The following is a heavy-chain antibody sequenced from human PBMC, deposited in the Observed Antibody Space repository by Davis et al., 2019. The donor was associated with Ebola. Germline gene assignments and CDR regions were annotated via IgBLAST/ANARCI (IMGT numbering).Heavy chain of an antibody. CDR1: GFTFSSYS. J-gene: IGHJ4*02. D-gene: IGHD3-10*01. CDR2: INSDGSST. Sequence: GESLKISCAASGFTFSSYSMNWVRQAPGKGLVWVSRINSDGSSTSYADSVKGRFTISRDNAKNTLYLQMNSLRAEDTAVYYCARSMVRGVIMDYWGQGTLVTVSS. V-gene: IGHV3-74*01. CDR3: ARSMVRGVIMDY.